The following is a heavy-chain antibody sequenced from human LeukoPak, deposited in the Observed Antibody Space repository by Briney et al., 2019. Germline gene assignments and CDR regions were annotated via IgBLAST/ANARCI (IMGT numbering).Heavy chain of an antibody. CDR2: IRYDGSNK. V-gene: IGHV3-30*02. CDR3: AKDKRDSSWPPEYFQH. CDR1: GFTSSSYG. D-gene: IGHD6-13*01. J-gene: IGHJ1*01. Sequence: GGSLRLSCAASGFTSSSYGMHWVRQAPGKGLEWVACIRYDGSNKYYADSVKGRFTNSRDNSKNTLYLQMNSLRAEDTAVYYCAKDKRDSSWPPEYFQHWGQGTLVTVSS.